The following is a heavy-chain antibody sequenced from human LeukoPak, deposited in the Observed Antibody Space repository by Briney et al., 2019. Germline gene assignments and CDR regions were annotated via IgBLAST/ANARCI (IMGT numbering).Heavy chain of an antibody. Sequence: SETLSLTCAVYGGSFSGYYWSWIRQPPGKGLEWIGEINHSGSTNYNPSLKSRVSISVDTSKNQFSLKLSSVTAADTAVYYCARGYYYGSGSYYNHAEYFQHWGQGTLVTVSS. V-gene: IGHV4-34*01. J-gene: IGHJ1*01. D-gene: IGHD3-10*01. CDR2: INHSGST. CDR1: GGSFSGYY. CDR3: ARGYYYGSGSYYNHAEYFQH.